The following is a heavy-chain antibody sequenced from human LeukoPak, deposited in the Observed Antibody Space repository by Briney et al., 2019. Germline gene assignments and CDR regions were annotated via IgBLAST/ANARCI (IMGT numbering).Heavy chain of an antibody. V-gene: IGHV4-61*02. CDR2: IYSSGST. D-gene: IGHD4-17*01. CDR3: AIHDYGDRDAFDI. CDR1: GGSISSGSYY. Sequence: SETLSLTCSVSGGSISSGSYYWSWIRQPAGKGLEWIGRIYSSGSTNYNPSLKSRVTISKDTSKNQFSLKLSSVTAADTAVYYCAIHDYGDRDAFDIWGQGTVVTVSS. J-gene: IGHJ3*02.